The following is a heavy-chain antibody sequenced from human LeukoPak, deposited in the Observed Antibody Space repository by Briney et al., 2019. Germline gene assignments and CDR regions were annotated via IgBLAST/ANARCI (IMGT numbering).Heavy chain of an antibody. V-gene: IGHV3-7*01. CDR2: IKQDGSEK. D-gene: IGHD4-17*01. J-gene: IGHJ5*02. CDR3: ARLHGDYGRHWFDP. CDR1: GFTFSSYW. Sequence: GGSLRLSCAASGFTFSSYWMSWVRQAPGKGLEWVANIKQDGSEKYYVDSVKGRFTISRDNAKNSLYLQMNSLRAEDTAVYYCARLHGDYGRHWFDPWGQGTLSPSPQ.